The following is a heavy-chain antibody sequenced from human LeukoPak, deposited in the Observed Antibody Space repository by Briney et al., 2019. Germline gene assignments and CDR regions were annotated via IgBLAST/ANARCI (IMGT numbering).Heavy chain of an antibody. Sequence: GGSLRLSCAASGFTFSSYGMHWVRQAPGKGLEWVAVIWYDGSNKYYADSVKGRFTISRDNSKNTLYLQMNSLRAEDTAVYYCARGSPYYDILTGYTFDYWSQGTLVTVSS. J-gene: IGHJ4*02. D-gene: IGHD3-9*01. CDR3: ARGSPYYDILTGYTFDY. V-gene: IGHV3-33*01. CDR1: GFTFSSYG. CDR2: IWYDGSNK.